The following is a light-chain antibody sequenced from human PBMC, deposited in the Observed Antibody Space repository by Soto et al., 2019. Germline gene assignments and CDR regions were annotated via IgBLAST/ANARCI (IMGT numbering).Light chain of an antibody. CDR1: QSVSSN. Sequence: EIVMTQSPATLSVSPGERATLSCRASQSVSSNLAWYQQKPGQAPRLLIYGASTRATGIPARFSGSGSGTDFTLTITSLQSEDFAVYYCQQYNNPSTFGQGTKVHIK. CDR2: GAS. V-gene: IGKV3-15*01. CDR3: QQYNNPST. J-gene: IGKJ1*01.